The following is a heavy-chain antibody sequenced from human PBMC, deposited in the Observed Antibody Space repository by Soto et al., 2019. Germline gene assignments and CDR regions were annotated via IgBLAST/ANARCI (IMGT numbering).Heavy chain of an antibody. J-gene: IGHJ5*02. Sequence: GGSLRLSCAASGFTFDTYAMSWVRQAPGKGLEWVSAISGSGAKTYYADSVKGRFTISRDNSKNTLYLQMNSLRAEDTAVYYCARDREFGVVTENWFDPWGQGTLVTVSS. V-gene: IGHV3-23*01. CDR1: GFTFDTYA. CDR2: ISGSGAKT. D-gene: IGHD3-3*01. CDR3: ARDREFGVVTENWFDP.